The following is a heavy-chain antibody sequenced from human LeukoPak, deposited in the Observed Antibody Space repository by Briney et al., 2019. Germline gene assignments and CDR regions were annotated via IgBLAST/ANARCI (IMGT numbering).Heavy chain of an antibody. Sequence: SETLSLTCTVSGGSISSSPYYWGWIRQPPGKGLEWIGTIYYRGSTYSNPSPKSRVTISVDRSKNQFSLKLSSVTAADTAVYYCARGARGVVAATPGWYFDLWGRGTLVTVSS. V-gene: IGHV4-39*07. J-gene: IGHJ2*01. CDR3: ARGARGVVAATPGWYFDL. CDR1: GGSISSSPYY. D-gene: IGHD2-15*01. CDR2: IYYRGST.